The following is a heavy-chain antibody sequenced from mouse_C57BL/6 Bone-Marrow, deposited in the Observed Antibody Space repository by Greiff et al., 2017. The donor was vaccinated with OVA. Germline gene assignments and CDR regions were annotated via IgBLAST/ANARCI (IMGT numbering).Heavy chain of an antibody. CDR1: GYTFTSYW. Sequence: VQLQQPGAELVKPGASVKLSCKASGYTFTSYWMHWVKQRPGRGLAWIGRIDPNSGGTKYNEKFKSKATLTVDKPSSTAYMQLSSLTSEDSAVYYCARHPITTVVADRYFDVWGTGTTVTVSS. D-gene: IGHD1-1*01. V-gene: IGHV1-72*01. CDR2: IDPNSGGT. J-gene: IGHJ1*03. CDR3: ARHPITTVVADRYFDV.